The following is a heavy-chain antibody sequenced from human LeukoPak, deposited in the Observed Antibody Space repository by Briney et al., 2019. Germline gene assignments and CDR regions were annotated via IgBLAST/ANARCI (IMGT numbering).Heavy chain of an antibody. V-gene: IGHV1-18*01. CDR2: ISAYNGNT. Sequence: ASVKVSCKASGYTFTSYGISWVRQAPGQGLECMGWISAYNGNTYYVQKFQGRVTLTTDTSTSTAYMELRSLRSDDTAVYYCARVITSSGSLDYWGQGTLVTVSS. CDR3: ARVITSSGSLDY. CDR1: GYTFTSYG. J-gene: IGHJ4*02. D-gene: IGHD3-3*01.